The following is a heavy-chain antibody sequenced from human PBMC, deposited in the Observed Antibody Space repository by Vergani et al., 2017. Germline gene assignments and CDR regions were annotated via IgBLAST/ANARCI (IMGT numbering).Heavy chain of an antibody. D-gene: IGHD3-22*01. CDR1: GDSISSGVYY. V-gene: IGHV4-31*03. CDR3: ARMGGYDEGDAFRIGYFDS. Sequence: QVQLQESGPGLVKPSQTLSLTCSVSGDSISSGVYYWNWIRQHPGKGLEWIGYIYSTWSTHQNPSLRRRINMSVDTSKNQFSLELNSVTSADTVMYYCARMGGYDEGDAFRIGYFDSWGPGILVTVSS. J-gene: IGHJ4*02. CDR2: IYSTWST.